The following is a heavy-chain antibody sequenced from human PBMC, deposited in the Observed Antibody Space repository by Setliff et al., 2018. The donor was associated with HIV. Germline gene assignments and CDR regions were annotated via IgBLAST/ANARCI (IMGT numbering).Heavy chain of an antibody. Sequence: ASVKVSCKMSGYTLTELSIHWVRQAPGKGLEWMANFDPEDGETFYAQKFQGRLTMTEDTSTDTAYMGLSSLRSDDTAMYYCATDPGYSSTWYSESFQHWGQGTVVTVSS. D-gene: IGHD6-13*01. CDR3: ATDPGYSSTWYSESFQH. J-gene: IGHJ1*01. V-gene: IGHV1-24*01. CDR2: FDPEDGET. CDR1: GYTLTELS.